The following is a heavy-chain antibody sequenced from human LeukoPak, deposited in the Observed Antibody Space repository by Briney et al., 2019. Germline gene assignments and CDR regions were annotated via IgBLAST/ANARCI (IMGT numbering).Heavy chain of an antibody. J-gene: IGHJ6*02. CDR2: IGAYNGSR. CDR1: GYTFTSYG. Sequence: GASVKVCCKASGYTFTSYGISWVRQAPGQGLEWMGGIGAYNGSRNYAQKLQGRGGMTTDTATSTAYMELRSLRSDDTAVYYCARDRRDIVVVPARVLSGYYYYGVDVWGQGTTVTVSS. V-gene: IGHV1-18*01. CDR3: ARDRRDIVVVPARVLSGYYYYGVDV. D-gene: IGHD2-2*01.